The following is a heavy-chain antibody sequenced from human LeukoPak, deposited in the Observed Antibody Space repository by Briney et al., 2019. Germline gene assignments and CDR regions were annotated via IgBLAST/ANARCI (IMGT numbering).Heavy chain of an antibody. CDR1: GYSFSSYW. CDR3: AKHGGSGTYTKEFDY. Sequence: GESLKISCKGSGYSFSSYWIGWVRQMPGKGLEWMGIIYPGDSDTRYSPSFQGQVTISADKSISAAYLQWSSLKASDTAMYYCAKHGGSGTYTKEFDYWGQGTLVTVSS. J-gene: IGHJ4*02. D-gene: IGHD1-26*01. V-gene: IGHV5-51*01. CDR2: IYPGDSDT.